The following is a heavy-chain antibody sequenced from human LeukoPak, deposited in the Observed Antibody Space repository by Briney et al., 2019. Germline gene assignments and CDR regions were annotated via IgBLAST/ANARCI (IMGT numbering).Heavy chain of an antibody. J-gene: IGHJ4*02. CDR3: ARGVWGRLDY. CDR1: GGSFSGYY. CDR2: INHSGST. D-gene: IGHD3-16*01. Sequence: SETLSLTCAVYGGSFSGYYWSWIRQPPGKGLEWIGEINHSGSTNYNPSLKSRVTIPVDTSKNQFSLKLSSVTAADTAVYYCARGVWGRLDYWGQGTLVTVSS. V-gene: IGHV4-34*01.